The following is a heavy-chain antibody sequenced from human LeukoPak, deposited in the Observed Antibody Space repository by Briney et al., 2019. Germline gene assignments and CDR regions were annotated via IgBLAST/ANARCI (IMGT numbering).Heavy chain of an antibody. Sequence: GASVKVSCKASGYTFTSYYMHWVRQAPRQGLEWMGIINPSGGSTSYAQKFQGRVTMTRDTSTSTVYMELSSLRSEDTAVYYCARGPPVYIAAAGTDLYYWGQGTLVTVSS. CDR2: INPSGGST. D-gene: IGHD6-13*01. CDR1: GYTFTSYY. J-gene: IGHJ4*02. CDR3: ARGPPVYIAAAGTDLYY. V-gene: IGHV1-46*01.